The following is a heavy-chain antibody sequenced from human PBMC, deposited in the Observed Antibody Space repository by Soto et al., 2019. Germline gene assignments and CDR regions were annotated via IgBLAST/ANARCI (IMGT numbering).Heavy chain of an antibody. CDR2: ISGSGGST. V-gene: IGHV3-23*01. CDR3: AQGGGYGDYFDY. Sequence: EVQLLESGGGLVQPGGSLRLSCAASGFTFSSYAMSWIRQAPGKGLEWVSAISGSGGSTYYADSVKGRFTISRDNSKNTLYLQMNSLRAEDTAVYYCAQGGGYGDYFDYWGQGTLVTVSS. CDR1: GFTFSSYA. D-gene: IGHD4-17*01. J-gene: IGHJ4*02.